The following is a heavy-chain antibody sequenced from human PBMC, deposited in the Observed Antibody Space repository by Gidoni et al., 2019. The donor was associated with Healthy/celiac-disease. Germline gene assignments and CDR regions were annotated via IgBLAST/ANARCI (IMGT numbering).Heavy chain of an antibody. CDR2: IRSKAYGGTT. V-gene: IGHV3-49*03. J-gene: IGHJ6*02. D-gene: IGHD3-10*01. Sequence: EVQLVESGGGLVQPGRSLRLSCTASGFTFGDYALSWFRQAPGKGLEWVGFIRSKAYGGTTEYAASVKGRFTISRDDSKSIAYLQMNSLKTEDTAVYYCTRPPTMVRGYYYYGMDVWGQGTTVTVSS. CDR3: TRPPTMVRGYYYYGMDV. CDR1: GFTFGDYA.